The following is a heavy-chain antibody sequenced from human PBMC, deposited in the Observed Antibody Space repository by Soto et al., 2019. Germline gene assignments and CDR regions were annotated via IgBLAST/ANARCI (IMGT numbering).Heavy chain of an antibody. V-gene: IGHV1-18*01. J-gene: IGHJ3*02. CDR1: GYTFTSYG. CDR3: ASSTLLHAEGAFDI. D-gene: IGHD3-10*01. CDR2: ISAYNGNT. Sequence: ASVKVSCKASGYTFTSYGISWVRQAPGQGLEWMGWISAYNGNTNYAQKLQGRVTMTTDTSTSTAYMELRSLRSDDTAVYYCASSTLLHAEGAFDIWGQGTMVTVSS.